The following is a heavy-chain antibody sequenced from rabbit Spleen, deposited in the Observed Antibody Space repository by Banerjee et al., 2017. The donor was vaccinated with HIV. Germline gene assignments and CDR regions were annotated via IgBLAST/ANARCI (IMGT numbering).Heavy chain of an antibody. J-gene: IGHJ4*01. D-gene: IGHD1-1*01. CDR2: INTATGKA. V-gene: IGHV1S45*01. CDR3: TRDLTSVIGWNFNL. CDR1: GFSFSDRDV. Sequence: QEQLEESGGGLVKPEGSLTLTCKASGFSFSDRDVMCWVRQAPGKGLEWIACINTATGKAVYAAWAKGRFPNPRTSSTTVTLQMTSLTAADTATYFCTRDLTSVIGWNFNLWGQGTLVTVS.